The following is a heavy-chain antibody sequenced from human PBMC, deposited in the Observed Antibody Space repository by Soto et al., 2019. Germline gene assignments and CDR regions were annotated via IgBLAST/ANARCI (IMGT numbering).Heavy chain of an antibody. CDR1: GGSISSYC. CDR2: IYTSGST. Sequence: PSETLSLTCTVSGGSISSYCWSWIRQPAGKGLELIGRIYTSGSTDHNPSLKSRVTMSVDTSKNQFSLKLSSVTAADTAVYYCARDVYGSSTSGYYYYGMDVWGQGTTVTVSS. V-gene: IGHV4-4*07. D-gene: IGHD2-2*01. J-gene: IGHJ6*02. CDR3: ARDVYGSSTSGYYYYGMDV.